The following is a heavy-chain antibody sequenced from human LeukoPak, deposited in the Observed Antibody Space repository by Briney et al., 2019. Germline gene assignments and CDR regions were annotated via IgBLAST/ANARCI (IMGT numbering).Heavy chain of an antibody. D-gene: IGHD6-13*01. Sequence: SGPALVKPTQTLTLTCTFSGFSLSTSGMCVSWIRQPPGKALEWLARIDWDDDKYYSTSLKTRLTISKDTSKNQVVLTMTNMEPVDTATYYCARMFCSSRWYREFDYWGQGTLVTVSS. CDR2: IDWDDDK. CDR3: ARMFCSSRWYREFDY. J-gene: IGHJ4*02. CDR1: GFSLSTSGMC. V-gene: IGHV2-70*11.